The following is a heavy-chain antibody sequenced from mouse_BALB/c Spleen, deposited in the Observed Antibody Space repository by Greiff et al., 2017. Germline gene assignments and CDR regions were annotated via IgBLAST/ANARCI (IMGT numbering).Heavy chain of an antibody. V-gene: IGHV3-2*02. CDR2: ISYSGST. CDR3: ASTTGVYYYAMDY. CDR1: GYSITSDYA. J-gene: IGHJ4*01. D-gene: IGHD2-12*01. Sequence: VQLKESGPGLVKPSQSLSLTCTVTGYSITSDYAWNWIRQFPGNKLEWMGYISYSGSTSYNPSLKSRISITRDTSKNQFFLQLNSVTTEDTATYYCASTTGVYYYAMDYWGQGTSVTVSS.